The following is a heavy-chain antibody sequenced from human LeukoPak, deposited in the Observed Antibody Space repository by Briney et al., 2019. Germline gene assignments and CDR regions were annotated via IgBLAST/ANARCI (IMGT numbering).Heavy chain of an antibody. CDR1: GGSFSGYY. D-gene: IGHD3-10*01. Sequence: SETPSLTCAVYGGSFSGYYWSWIRQPPGKGLEWIGEINHSGSTNYNPSLKSRVTISVDTSKNQFSLKLSSVTAADTAVYYCARHSQSYYYGSGKGWFDPWGQGTLVTVSS. CDR2: INHSGST. J-gene: IGHJ5*02. CDR3: ARHSQSYYYGSGKGWFDP. V-gene: IGHV4-34*01.